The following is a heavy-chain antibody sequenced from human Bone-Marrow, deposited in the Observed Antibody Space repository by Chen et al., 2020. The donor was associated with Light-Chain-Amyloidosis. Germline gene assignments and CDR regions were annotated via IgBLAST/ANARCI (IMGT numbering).Heavy chain of an antibody. CDR2: IRSKANSYAT. D-gene: IGHD1-26*01. J-gene: IGHJ4*02. CDR3: TRLGSGSYSVAY. Sequence: EVRLVESGGGVVRPGGSLRLSCTASGFTFSGCAMHWVRQASGKGLEWVGRIRSKANSYATAYAASVKGRFTISRDDSKNTAYLQMNSLKTEDTAVYYCTRLGSGSYSVAYWGQGTLVTVSS. CDR1: GFTFSGCA. V-gene: IGHV3-73*01.